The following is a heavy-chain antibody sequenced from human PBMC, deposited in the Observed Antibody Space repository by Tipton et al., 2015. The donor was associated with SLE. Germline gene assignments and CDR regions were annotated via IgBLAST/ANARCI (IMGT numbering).Heavy chain of an antibody. Sequence: TLSLTCSVSGASFTSDSNYWSWIRQPAGKGLEWIGHIHSRGGTNYNPSLKSRLTISLDTSKNQFSLQLTSVTATDTAIYYCARDRSFAWFYSWGQGTLVTVSS. CDR2: IHSRGGT. CDR3: ARDRSFAWFYS. J-gene: IGHJ5*01. CDR1: GASFTSDSNY. V-gene: IGHV4-61*09.